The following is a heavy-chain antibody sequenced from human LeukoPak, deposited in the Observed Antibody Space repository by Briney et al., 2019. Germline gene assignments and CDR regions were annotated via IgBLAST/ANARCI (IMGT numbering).Heavy chain of an antibody. V-gene: IGHV5-51*01. CDR2: IYPDDSDT. CDR1: GYIFTNYW. D-gene: IGHD3-22*01. CDR3: ARRSYYDSGGYYYDF. Sequence: GESLKISCKDSGYIFTNYWIAWVRQMPGKGLEWRGIIYPDDSDTRYSPSFQGQVTISADKYLCSAYLHWSSLTASDAAMYYCARRSYYDSGGYYYDFWGQGTLVTVSS. J-gene: IGHJ4*02.